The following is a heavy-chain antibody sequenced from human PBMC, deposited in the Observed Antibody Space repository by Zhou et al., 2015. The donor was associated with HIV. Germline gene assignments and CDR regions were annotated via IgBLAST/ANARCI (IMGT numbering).Heavy chain of an antibody. CDR2: IKTDGSEK. Sequence: EVELVESGGGLVQPGGSLRLSCAVSGFSFSDYWMNWVRQAPGKGLEWVAHIKTDGSEKKYVDSVKGRFTISRDNAKNSLSLQMNSLTAEDTAVYYCANSGDWGQGTLVTVSS. V-gene: IGHV3-7*01. J-gene: IGHJ4*02. CDR3: ANSGD. CDR1: GFSFSDYW. D-gene: IGHD2-21*01.